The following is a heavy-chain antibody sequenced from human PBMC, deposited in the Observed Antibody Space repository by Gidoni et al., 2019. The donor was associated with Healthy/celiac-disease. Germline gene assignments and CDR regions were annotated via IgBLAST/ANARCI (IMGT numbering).Heavy chain of an antibody. CDR1: GGSFRGYY. J-gene: IGHJ4*02. CDR3: ARGSRYYYDSSGYGY. D-gene: IGHD3-22*01. CDR2: INHTGSP. V-gene: IGHV4-34*01. Sequence: QVQLQQWGAGLLKPSATLSLTCAVYGGSFRGYYWSWIRQPPGKGLEWIGEINHTGSPNYNPSLKSRVTISVDTSKNQFSLKLSSVTAADTAVYYCARGSRYYYDSSGYGYWGQGTLVTVSS.